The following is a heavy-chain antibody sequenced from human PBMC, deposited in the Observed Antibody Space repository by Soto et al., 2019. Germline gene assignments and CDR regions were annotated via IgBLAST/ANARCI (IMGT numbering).Heavy chain of an antibody. V-gene: IGHV1-8*01. CDR2: MNPNSGNT. Sequence: AASVKVSCKASGYTFTSYDINWVRQATGQGLEWMGWMNPNSGNTGYAQKFQGRVTMTRNTSISTAYMELSSLRSEDTAVYYCARDFGVVIPYYYYGMDVWGQGTTVTVSS. CDR3: ARDFGVVIPYYYYGMDV. CDR1: GYTFTSYD. D-gene: IGHD3-3*01. J-gene: IGHJ6*02.